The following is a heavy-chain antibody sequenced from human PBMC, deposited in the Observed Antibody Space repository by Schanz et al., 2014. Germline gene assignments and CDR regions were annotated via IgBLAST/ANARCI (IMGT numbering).Heavy chain of an antibody. Sequence: EVQLVESGGGLVQPGGSLRLSCAASGFIFSNFAMEWVRQAPGKGLGWVSAISGSGAGTYYADSVKGRFPFSRDNSKNTLYLQINSLRAEDTAIYYCAKDMARGGYNLVFDSWGQGTLVTVSS. CDR3: AKDMARGGYNLVFDS. CDR2: ISGSGAGT. V-gene: IGHV3-23*04. CDR1: GFIFSNFA. D-gene: IGHD5-12*01. J-gene: IGHJ4*02.